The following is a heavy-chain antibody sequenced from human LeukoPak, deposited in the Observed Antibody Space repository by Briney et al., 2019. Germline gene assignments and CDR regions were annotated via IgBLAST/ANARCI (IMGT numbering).Heavy chain of an antibody. CDR3: ARFAGEYYFDY. J-gene: IGHJ4*02. V-gene: IGHV4-59*01. CDR2: IYYSGST. D-gene: IGHD3-16*01. CDR1: GGSISSYY. Sequence: PSETLSLTCTVSGGSISSYYWSWIRQPPGKGLEWIGYIYYSGSTNYNPSLKSRVTISVDTSKNQFSLKLSSVTAADTAVYYCARFAGEYYFDYWGQGTLVTVSS.